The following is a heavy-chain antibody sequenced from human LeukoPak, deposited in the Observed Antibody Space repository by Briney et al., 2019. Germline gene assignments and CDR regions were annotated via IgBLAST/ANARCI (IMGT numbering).Heavy chain of an antibody. J-gene: IGHJ3*02. D-gene: IGHD3-22*01. CDR2: IYSGGST. CDR3: ARERYYYDSSGYSEEAFDI. Sequence: GGSLRLSCAASGFTVSSNYMSWVRQAPGKGLEWVSVIYSGGSTYYADSVKGRFTISRDNSKNTLYLQMNSLRAEDTAVYYCARERYYYDSSGYSEEAFDIWGQGTMVTVSS. V-gene: IGHV3-53*01. CDR1: GFTVSSNY.